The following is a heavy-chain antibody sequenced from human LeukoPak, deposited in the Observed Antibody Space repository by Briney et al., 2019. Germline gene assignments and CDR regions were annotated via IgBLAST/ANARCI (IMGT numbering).Heavy chain of an antibody. V-gene: IGHV3-30*18. D-gene: IGHD3-3*01. CDR2: ISYDGSNK. CDR1: GFTFSSYG. J-gene: IGHJ5*02. CDR3: AKEGPDFYDFWSGYSLRFDP. Sequence: PGRSLRLSCAASGFTFSSYGMHWVRQASGKGLEWVAVISYDGSNKYYADSVKGRFTISRDNSKNTLYLQMNSLRAEDTAVYYCAKEGPDFYDFWSGYSLRFDPWGQGTLVTVSS.